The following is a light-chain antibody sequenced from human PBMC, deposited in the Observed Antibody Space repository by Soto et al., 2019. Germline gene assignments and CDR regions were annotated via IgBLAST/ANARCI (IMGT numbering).Light chain of an antibody. Sequence: QSVLTQPPSASGTPGQRVTISCSGSDSNIGSNGVNWYQHLPGMAPKLLTHSNDHRPSGVADRFSGSKSGTSASLAIRGLQSEDEADYYCAAWDDILNGWVFGGGTQLTVL. CDR2: SND. CDR3: AAWDDILNGWV. V-gene: IGLV1-44*01. CDR1: DSNIGSNG. J-gene: IGLJ7*01.